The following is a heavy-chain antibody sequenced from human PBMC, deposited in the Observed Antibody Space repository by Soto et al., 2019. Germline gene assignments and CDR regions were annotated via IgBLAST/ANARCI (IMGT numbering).Heavy chain of an antibody. V-gene: IGHV3-33*01. Sequence: GGSLRLSCAASGFTFSSDGMHWVRQAPGKGLEWVAVIWYDGSNKYYADSVKGRFTISRDNSKNTLYLQMNSLRAEDTAVYYCARGLGLAPQYFQHWGQGTLVTVSS. J-gene: IGHJ1*01. D-gene: IGHD3-16*01. CDR3: ARGLGLAPQYFQH. CDR2: IWYDGSNK. CDR1: GFTFSSDG.